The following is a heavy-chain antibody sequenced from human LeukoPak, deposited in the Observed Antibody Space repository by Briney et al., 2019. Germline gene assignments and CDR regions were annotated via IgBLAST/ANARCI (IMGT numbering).Heavy chain of an antibody. CDR3: ARSMVREVILSARRANWFDP. CDR1: GGSFSGYY. V-gene: IGHV4-34*01. CDR2: INHSGST. D-gene: IGHD3-10*01. Sequence: SETLSLTCAVYGGSFSGYYWSWLRQPPGKGLEWIGEINHSGSTSYNPSLKSRVTISLYTSKNQFSLKLSSVTAADTAVYYCARSMVREVILSARRANWFDPWGQGTLVTVSS. J-gene: IGHJ5*02.